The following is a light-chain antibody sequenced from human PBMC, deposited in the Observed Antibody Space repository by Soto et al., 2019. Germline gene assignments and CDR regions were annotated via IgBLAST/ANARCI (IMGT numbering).Light chain of an antibody. J-gene: IGLJ2*01. V-gene: IGLV4-69*01. Sequence: QSVLTQSPSASASLGASVKLTCTLSSGHSSYAIAWHQQQPEKGPRYLMKLNSDGSHSKGDGIPDRFSGSSSGAERYLTIPSLQSEDEADYYCQTWGTGIGIFGGGTKLPVL. CDR1: SGHSSYA. CDR2: LNSDGSH. CDR3: QTWGTGIGI.